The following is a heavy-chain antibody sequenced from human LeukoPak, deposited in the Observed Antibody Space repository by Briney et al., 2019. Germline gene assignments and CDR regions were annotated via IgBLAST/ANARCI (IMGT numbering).Heavy chain of an antibody. J-gene: IGHJ5*02. D-gene: IGHD4/OR15-4a*01. CDR1: GGTFSSYA. CDR3: ARDEYGINWLDP. Sequence: SVKVSCKASGGTFSSYAISWVRQAPGQGLEWMGRIIPIFGIANYAQKFQGRVTITADKSTSTAYMELSSLRSEDTAVYYCARDEYGINWLDPWGQGTLVTVSS. V-gene: IGHV1-69*04. CDR2: IIPIFGIA.